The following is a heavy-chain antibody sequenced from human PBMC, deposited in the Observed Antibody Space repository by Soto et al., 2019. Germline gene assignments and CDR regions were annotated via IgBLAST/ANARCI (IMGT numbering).Heavy chain of an antibody. D-gene: IGHD5-18*01. CDR1: GFTVSSHY. J-gene: IGHJ5*02. CDR3: AREFFDRIQGNWFDP. Sequence: GGSLRLSCTASGFTVSSHYMSWVRQAPGKGLEWVSVIYNDGSIFYADSVKGRFTISRDNSKNTLSLQMNSLRAEDTAVYYCAREFFDRIQGNWFDPWGQGTLVTVSS. CDR2: IYNDGSI. V-gene: IGHV3-66*01.